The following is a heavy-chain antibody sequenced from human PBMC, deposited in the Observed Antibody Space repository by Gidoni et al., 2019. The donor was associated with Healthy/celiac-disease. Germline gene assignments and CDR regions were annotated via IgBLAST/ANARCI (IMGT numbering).Heavy chain of an antibody. CDR3: ARTYCSSTSCYYYYYGMDV. Sequence: QVQLVESGGGVVQPGRSLRLSCASSGFTFSSYAMHWVRQAPGKGLEWVAVISHDGSNKYYADSVKGRFTISRDNSKNTLYLQMNSLRAEDTAVYYCARTYCSSTSCYYYYYGMDVWGQGTTVTVSS. CDR1: GFTFSSYA. V-gene: IGHV3-30-3*01. D-gene: IGHD2-2*01. J-gene: IGHJ6*02. CDR2: ISHDGSNK.